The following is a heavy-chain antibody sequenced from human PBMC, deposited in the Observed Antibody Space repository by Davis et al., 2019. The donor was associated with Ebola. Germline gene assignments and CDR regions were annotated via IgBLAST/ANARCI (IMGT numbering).Heavy chain of an antibody. CDR3: AKDYNWNYVVVYGMDV. D-gene: IGHD1-7*01. Sequence: GESLKISCAASGFTFSSYAMSWVRQAPGKGLEWVSAISGSGGSTYYADSVKGRFTISRDNSKNTLYLQMNSLRAEDTAVYYCAKDYNWNYVVVYGMDVWGQGTTVTVSS. CDR1: GFTFSSYA. V-gene: IGHV3-23*01. J-gene: IGHJ6*02. CDR2: ISGSGGST.